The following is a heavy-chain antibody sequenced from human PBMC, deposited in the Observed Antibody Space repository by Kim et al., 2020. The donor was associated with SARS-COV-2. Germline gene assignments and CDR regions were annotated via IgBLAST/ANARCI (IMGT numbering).Heavy chain of an antibody. V-gene: IGHV4-31*03. D-gene: IGHD2-2*02. CDR1: GGSISSGGYY. CDR3: AREGWVVPAAIMGSYYYYMDV. J-gene: IGHJ6*03. CDR2: IYYSGST. Sequence: SETLSLTCTVSGGSISSGGYYWSWIRQHPGKGLEWIGYIYYSGSTYYNPSLKSRVTISVDTSKNQFSLKLSSVTAADTAVYYCAREGWVVPAAIMGSYYYYMDVWGKGTTVTVSS.